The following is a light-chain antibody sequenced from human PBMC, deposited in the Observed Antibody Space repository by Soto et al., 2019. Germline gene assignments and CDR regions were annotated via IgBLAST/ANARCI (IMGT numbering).Light chain of an antibody. Sequence: EIVLTQSPATLSLSPGERATLSCRASQSVSSYLAWYQQKPGQAPRLLIYDASNRATGIPARFSGSGSGTDFTLTISSLEPEDLAVYYCQQYGSSPETFGQGTKVEIK. V-gene: IGKV3-11*01. J-gene: IGKJ1*01. CDR1: QSVSSY. CDR2: DAS. CDR3: QQYGSSPET.